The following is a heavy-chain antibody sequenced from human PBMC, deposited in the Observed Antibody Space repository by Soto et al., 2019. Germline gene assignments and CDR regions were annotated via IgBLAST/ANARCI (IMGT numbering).Heavy chain of an antibody. V-gene: IGHV3-53*01. CDR2: IYSGGYT. J-gene: IGHJ4*02. D-gene: IGHD3-10*01. CDR3: GKSPGGGGY. CDR1: GFTVSNNY. Sequence: EVQLVESGGGLIQPGGSLRLSCAVSGFTVSNNYMSWVRQAPGKGLEGVSVIYSGGYTAYGDSVKGRFTISRDNSKNTLYSKMKTRRPDDPAVFYCGKSPGGGGYWGQGTLVTVSS.